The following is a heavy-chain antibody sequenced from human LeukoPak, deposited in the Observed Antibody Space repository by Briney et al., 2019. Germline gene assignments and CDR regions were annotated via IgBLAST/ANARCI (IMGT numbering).Heavy chain of an antibody. Sequence: SETLSLTCTVSGYSINSGYFWSWIRQPPGKGLEWIGYIYYSGSTNYNPSLKSRVTISVDTSKNQFSLKLSSVTAADTAVYYCARGIQLVGPRFDYWGQGTLVTVSS. CDR1: GYSINSGYF. D-gene: IGHD5-18*01. CDR2: IYYSGST. J-gene: IGHJ4*02. V-gene: IGHV4-61*01. CDR3: ARGIQLVGPRFDY.